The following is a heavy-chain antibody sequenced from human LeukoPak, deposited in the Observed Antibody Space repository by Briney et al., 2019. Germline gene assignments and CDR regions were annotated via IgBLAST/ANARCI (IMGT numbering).Heavy chain of an antibody. CDR1: GYSICSGYY. V-gene: IGHV4-38-2*02. D-gene: IGHD4-11*01. Sequence: SETLSLTCTVSGYSICSGYYWGWIRQPPGKGLEWIGSIYQSGNTYYNPSLKSRVTISVDTSKNQFSLKLSSVTAADTAVYYCARAYDYRGYFFYYYMDFWGKGTTVTVSS. J-gene: IGHJ6*03. CDR2: IYQSGNT. CDR3: ARAYDYRGYFFYYYMDF.